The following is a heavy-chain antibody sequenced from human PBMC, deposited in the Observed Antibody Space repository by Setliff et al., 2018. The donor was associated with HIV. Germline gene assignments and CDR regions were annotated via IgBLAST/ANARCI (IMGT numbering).Heavy chain of an antibody. CDR2: INTHSGYT. J-gene: IGHJ4*02. CDR3: ARGKTWLRFLDY. Sequence: GASVKVSCKASGYTFNNYGIGWVRQAPGQGLEWMGWINTHSGYTNYAQNVQGRVTVTMDTSTSTAYMELRSLKSDDTAVYYCARGKTWLRFLDYWGQGTLVTVSS. D-gene: IGHD5-12*01. V-gene: IGHV1-18*01. CDR1: GYTFNNYG.